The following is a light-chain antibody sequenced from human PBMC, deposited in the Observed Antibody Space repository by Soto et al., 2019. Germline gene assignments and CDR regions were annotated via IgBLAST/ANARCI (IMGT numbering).Light chain of an antibody. J-gene: IGKJ1*01. CDR3: QQYGTSPKT. CDR2: GAS. CDR1: QSVSSSY. V-gene: IGKV3-20*01. Sequence: EIVLTQSPGTLSLSPGERATLSCRASQSVSSSYFAWYQQKPGQAPRLLIYGASSRATGIPDRFSGSGSGTDFVLTISRLEPENCAVYYCQQYGTSPKTVGQGTKVEIK.